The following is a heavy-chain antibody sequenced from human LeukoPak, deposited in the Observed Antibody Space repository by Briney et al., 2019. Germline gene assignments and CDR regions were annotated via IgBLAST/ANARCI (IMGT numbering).Heavy chain of an antibody. D-gene: IGHD6-6*01. CDR3: ARDRYSSSSFDY. V-gene: IGHV3-20*04. CDR2: INWNGGST. Sequence: PGGSLRLSCAASGFTFSSYAMSWVRQAPGKGLEWVSGINWNGGSTGYADSVKGRFTISRDNAKNSLYLQMNSLRAEDTALYYCARDRYSSSSFDYWGQGTLVTVSS. CDR1: GFTFSSYA. J-gene: IGHJ4*02.